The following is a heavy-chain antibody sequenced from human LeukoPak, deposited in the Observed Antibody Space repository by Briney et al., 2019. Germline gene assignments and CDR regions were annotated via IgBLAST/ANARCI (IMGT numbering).Heavy chain of an antibody. CDR1: GFSLSTRGVG. J-gene: IGHJ4*02. CDR2: IYWNNDN. V-gene: IGHV2-5*01. Sequence: SGPTLVKPTQTLTLTCTFSGFSLSTRGVGVGWIRQPPGKAPEWLALIYWNNDNRYSPSLKSRLTTTKDTSKNQVVLTMTNMDPVDTATYYCASSRYDILTGHYNFDYWGQGTLVTVSS. D-gene: IGHD3-9*01. CDR3: ASSRYDILTGHYNFDY.